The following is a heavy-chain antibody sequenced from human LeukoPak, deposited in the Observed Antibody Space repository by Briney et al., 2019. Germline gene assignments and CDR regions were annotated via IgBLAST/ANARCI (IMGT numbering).Heavy chain of an antibody. D-gene: IGHD3-22*01. J-gene: IGHJ5*02. Sequence: ASVKVSCKASGYTFTSYDINWVRQAPGQGLEWLGWMNPNSGNTGYAQKFQGRVTMTRNTSISTAYMELSSLRSEDTAVYYRARIPSPITMIGPFDPWGQGTLVTVSS. CDR3: ARIPSPITMIGPFDP. CDR1: GYTFTSYD. CDR2: MNPNSGNT. V-gene: IGHV1-8*01.